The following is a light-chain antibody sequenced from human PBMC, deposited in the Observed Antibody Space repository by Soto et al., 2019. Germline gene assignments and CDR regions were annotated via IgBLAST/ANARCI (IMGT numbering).Light chain of an antibody. CDR1: SSDVGSYNR. CDR3: SSYTTSTTYV. CDR2: EVS. V-gene: IGLV2-18*02. Sequence: QSDLTQPPSVSGSPGQSVTISCTGTSSDVGSYNRVSWYQQPPGTAPKLMIYEVSNRPSGVPDRFSGSKSDNTASLTISGLQAEDEADYYCSSYTTSTTYVFGTGTKVTVL. J-gene: IGLJ1*01.